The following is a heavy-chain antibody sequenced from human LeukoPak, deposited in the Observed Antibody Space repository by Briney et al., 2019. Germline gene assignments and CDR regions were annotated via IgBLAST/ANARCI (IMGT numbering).Heavy chain of an antibody. CDR1: GFSFRIYW. V-gene: IGHV3-7*05. CDR3: ARDGSGWDY. CDR2: IKEDGSEK. D-gene: IGHD3-10*01. J-gene: IGHJ4*02. Sequence: PGGSLRLSCAASGFSFRIYWMSWVRQAPGKGLEWVADIKEDGSEKYYVDSVKGRFTISRDNAKNSLYLQMNSLRAEDTAVYYCARDGSGWDYWGQGTLVTVSS.